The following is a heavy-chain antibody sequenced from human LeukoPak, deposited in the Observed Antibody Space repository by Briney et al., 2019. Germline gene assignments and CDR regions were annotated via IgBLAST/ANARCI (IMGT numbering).Heavy chain of an antibody. CDR3: ARDPPVTAKD. J-gene: IGHJ4*02. CDR2: IKQGGTER. V-gene: IGHV3-7*01. D-gene: IGHD2-21*02. CDR1: GCTFSSYW. Sequence: GGSLRLSCAASGCTFSSYWMTWVRQAPGKGLEWVANIKQGGTERYYVDSVNGRFTISRDNAKNSLYLQMNSLRAEDTAVYYCARDPPVTAKDWGQGTLVTVSS.